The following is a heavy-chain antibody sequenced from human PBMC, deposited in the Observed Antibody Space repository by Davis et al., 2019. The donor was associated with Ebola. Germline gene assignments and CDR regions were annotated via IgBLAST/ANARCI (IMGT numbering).Heavy chain of an antibody. CDR3: ARDRSGYNYGYRLDY. J-gene: IGHJ4*02. CDR2: INPSGGST. D-gene: IGHD5-18*01. V-gene: IGHV1-46*01. CDR1: GYTFTSYY. Sequence: ASVKVSCKASGYTFTSYYMHWVRQAPGQGLEWMGIINPSGGSTSYAQKFQGRVTMTRDTSTSTVYMELNSLRAEDTAVYYCARDRSGYNYGYRLDYWGQGTLVTVSS.